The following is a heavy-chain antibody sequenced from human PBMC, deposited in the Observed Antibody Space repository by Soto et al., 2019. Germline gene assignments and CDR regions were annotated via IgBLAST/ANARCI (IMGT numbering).Heavy chain of an antibody. J-gene: IGHJ4*02. D-gene: IGHD2-21*02. CDR3: ARIGPYCGGDCYPDFDF. V-gene: IGHV3-23*01. Sequence: EVQLLESGGGLVQPGGSLTLSCAASGFTFNTYGMTWVRQAPGKGLEWVSTVSGSGGGTYYADSVKGRFTISRVNSKNTRYLQMSNLRAEDTAVYFCARIGPYCGGDCYPDFDFWGLGTPVTVSS. CDR2: VSGSGGGT. CDR1: GFTFNTYG.